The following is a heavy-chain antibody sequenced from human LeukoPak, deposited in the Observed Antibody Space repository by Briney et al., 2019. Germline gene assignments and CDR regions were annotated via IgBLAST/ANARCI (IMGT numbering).Heavy chain of an antibody. CDR1: GFTFSSYA. J-gene: IGHJ4*02. CDR3: AKVLLTRLGASRGLDY. V-gene: IGHV3-23*01. Sequence: PGGSLRLSCAASGFTFSSYAMSWVRQVPGKGLEWVSTVGDSGGSTYYADSVKGRFTISRDNSKNTLYLQMDSLRAEDTATYYCAKVLLTRLGASRGLDYWGQGILVTVSS. D-gene: IGHD1-26*01. CDR2: VGDSGGST.